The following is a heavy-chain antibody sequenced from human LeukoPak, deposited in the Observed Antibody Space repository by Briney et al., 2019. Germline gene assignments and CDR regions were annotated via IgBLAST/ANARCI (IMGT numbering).Heavy chain of an antibody. CDR3: ARDYCSSTSCLFDY. CDR2: INPNSGES. D-gene: IGHD2-2*01. Sequence: ASVKVSCKASGYTFTGYHMHWVRQAPGQGLEWMGRINPNSGESNYAQKFQGRVTMTRDTSISTAYMELSRLRSDATAVYYCARDYCSSTSCLFDYWGHGTLVTVSS. J-gene: IGHJ4*01. V-gene: IGHV1-2*06. CDR1: GYTFTGYH.